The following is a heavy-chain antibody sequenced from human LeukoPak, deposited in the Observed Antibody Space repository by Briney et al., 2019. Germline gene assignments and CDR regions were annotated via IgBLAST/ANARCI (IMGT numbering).Heavy chain of an antibody. CDR1: GFTFSSYA. J-gene: IGHJ4*02. CDR3: AKDRMIVVVITLFDY. CDR2: ISGSGGST. Sequence: GGSLRLSCAASGFTFSSYAMSWVRQAPGKGLEWVSAISGSGGSTYYADSVKGRFTISRDNSKNTLYLQMNSLRAEDTAVYYCAKDRMIVVVITLFDYWGQGTLVTVSS. D-gene: IGHD3-22*01. V-gene: IGHV3-23*01.